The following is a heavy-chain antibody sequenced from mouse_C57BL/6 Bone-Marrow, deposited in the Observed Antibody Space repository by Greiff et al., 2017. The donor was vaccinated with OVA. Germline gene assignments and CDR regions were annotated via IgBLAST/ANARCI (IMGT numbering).Heavy chain of an antibody. V-gene: IGHV1-39*01. D-gene: IGHD1-1*01. CDR2: INPNNGST. CDR1: GYSFTDYN. CDR3: ASGITTLVSIDY. J-gene: IGHJ2*01. Sequence: VQLQQSGPELVKPGASVKISCKASGYSFTDYNMNWVKQSNGKSLEWIGVINPNNGSTSYNQKFKGKATLTVDTSSSPAYMQLNSLTSEDSAVYSCASGITTLVSIDYWGQGTTLTVSS.